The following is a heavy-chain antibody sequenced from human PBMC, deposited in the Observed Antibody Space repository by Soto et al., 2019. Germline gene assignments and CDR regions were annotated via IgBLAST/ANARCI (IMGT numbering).Heavy chain of an antibody. Sequence: QVQLVQSGAEVKKPGASVRVSCKASGYTFTSYGISWVRQAPGQGLEWMGWISAYNGNTNYAQKLQGRVTMTTDTSTSTAYMELRSLRSDDTAVYYCARDGYYDSSGYRSDFDYWGQGTLVTVSS. CDR1: GYTFTSYG. CDR2: ISAYNGNT. V-gene: IGHV1-18*01. D-gene: IGHD3-22*01. CDR3: ARDGYYDSSGYRSDFDY. J-gene: IGHJ4*02.